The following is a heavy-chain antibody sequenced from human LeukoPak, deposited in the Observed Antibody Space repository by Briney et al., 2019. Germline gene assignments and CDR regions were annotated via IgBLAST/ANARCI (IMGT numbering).Heavy chain of an antibody. CDR2: IYYSGTT. CDR3: ARLLSHNFWSGSYTTTYYFDY. CDR1: GDSISNYY. Sequence: SETLSLTCSVSGDSISNYYWSWLRQPPGNGLEGIGFIYYSGTTNYNPSLKSRVTILVDTSKNQFSLKLSSVTAADTAVYYCARLLSHNFWSGSYTTTYYFDYWGQGTLVTVSS. V-gene: IGHV4-59*08. J-gene: IGHJ4*02. D-gene: IGHD3-3*01.